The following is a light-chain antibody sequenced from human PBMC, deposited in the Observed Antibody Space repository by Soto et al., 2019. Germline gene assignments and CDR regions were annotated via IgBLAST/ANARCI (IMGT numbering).Light chain of an antibody. V-gene: IGKV1-39*01. CDR3: QQSYSTPWA. Sequence: DIQMTQSPSSLSASVGDRVTITCRASQRISTYLNWYQHKPGNAPKLLIYAASSLQSGVPSRFSGSGVGTDFTLTISSLQPEDFAAYYCQQSYSTPWAFGQGTKVEIK. CDR2: AAS. CDR1: QRISTY. J-gene: IGKJ1*01.